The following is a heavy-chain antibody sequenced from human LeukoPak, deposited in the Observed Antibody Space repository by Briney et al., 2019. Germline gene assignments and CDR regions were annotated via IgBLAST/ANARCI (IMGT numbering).Heavy chain of an antibody. V-gene: IGHV4-39*07. Sequence: SETLSLTCTVSGGSISSSSYYWGWIRQPPGKGLEWIGEINHSGSTNYNPSLKSRVTISVDTSKNQFSLKLSSVTAADTAVYYCARAGAVLRFYKKGEAWFDPWGQGTLVTVSS. D-gene: IGHD3-3*01. CDR2: INHSGST. J-gene: IGHJ5*02. CDR1: GGSISSSSYY. CDR3: ARAGAVLRFYKKGEAWFDP.